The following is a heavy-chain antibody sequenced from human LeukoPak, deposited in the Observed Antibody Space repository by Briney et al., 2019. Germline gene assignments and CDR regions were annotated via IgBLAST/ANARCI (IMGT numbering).Heavy chain of an antibody. D-gene: IGHD3-10*01. CDR1: GGSISSYY. CDR3: ARLAEIGWFSVHWYFDL. Sequence: SETLSLTCTVSGGSISSYYWSWMRQPPGKGLEWIGYIYYSGSTNYNPSLKSRVTISVDTSKNQFSLKLSSVTAADTAVYYCARLAEIGWFSVHWYFDLWGRGTLVTASS. CDR2: IYYSGST. J-gene: IGHJ2*01. V-gene: IGHV4-59*08.